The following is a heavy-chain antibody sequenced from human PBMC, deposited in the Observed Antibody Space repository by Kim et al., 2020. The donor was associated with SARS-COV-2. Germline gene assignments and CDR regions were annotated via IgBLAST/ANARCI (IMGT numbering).Heavy chain of an antibody. CDR3: AKGEGQPLPVYGMDV. D-gene: IGHD6-13*01. V-gene: IGHV3-33*06. Sequence: SVKGRFTISRDNSKNTLYLQMNSLRAEDTAVYYCAKGEGQPLPVYGMDVWGQGTTVTVSS. J-gene: IGHJ6*02.